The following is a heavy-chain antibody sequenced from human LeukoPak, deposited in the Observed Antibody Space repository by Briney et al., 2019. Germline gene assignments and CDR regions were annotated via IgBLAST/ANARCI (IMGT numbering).Heavy chain of an antibody. CDR3: AKDIRGGSYLDL. CDR2: ISYDGNKI. V-gene: IGHV3-30*18. Sequence: GGSLRLSCAASGFIFSSYGIHWVRKAPGKGLEWITLISYDGNKITYEDSVKGRFTISRDNSNHRAFLQMNSLRPEDTAVYYCAKDIRGGSYLDLWGQGTLVSVSS. D-gene: IGHD3-16*02. CDR1: GFIFSSYG. J-gene: IGHJ4*02.